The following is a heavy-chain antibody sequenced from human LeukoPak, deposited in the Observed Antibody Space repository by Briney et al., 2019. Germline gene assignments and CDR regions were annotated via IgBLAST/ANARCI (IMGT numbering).Heavy chain of an antibody. Sequence: HGESLKISCKGSGYRFTSYWIGWVRQMPGKGLEWMGIIYPGDSDTRYSPSFQGQVTISADKSISTAYLQWSSLKASDTAMYYCARPQSWRCSGGSCEKEDYYYGMDVWGQGTTVTVSS. J-gene: IGHJ6*02. CDR3: ARPQSWRCSGGSCEKEDYYYGMDV. D-gene: IGHD2-15*01. CDR2: IYPGDSDT. V-gene: IGHV5-51*01. CDR1: GYRFTSYW.